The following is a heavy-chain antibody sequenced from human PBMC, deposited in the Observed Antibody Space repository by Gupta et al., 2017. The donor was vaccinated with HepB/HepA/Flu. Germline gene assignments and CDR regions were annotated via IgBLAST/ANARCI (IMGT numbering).Heavy chain of an antibody. J-gene: IGHJ4*02. D-gene: IGHD2-21*02. CDR3: ARHDCSITDCYSPFDF. Sequence: EVQLVQSGAEVTKPGESLKISCKASGYYFTTYWIGWVRQMPGKGLEWMAIIYPGNSDTRYSPSFRGQVTISADRSISTAYLQWNSLKASDTAMYYCARHDCSITDCYSPFDFWGQGTLVTVSS. CDR2: IYPGNSDT. V-gene: IGHV5-51*01. CDR1: GYYFTTYW.